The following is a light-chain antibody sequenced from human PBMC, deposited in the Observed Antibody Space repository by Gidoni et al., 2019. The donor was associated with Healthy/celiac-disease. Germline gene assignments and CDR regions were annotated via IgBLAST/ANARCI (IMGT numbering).Light chain of an antibody. J-gene: IGKJ1*01. CDR2: GAS. CDR1: QSVSSSY. Sequence: EIELTQSPGTLSLSPGERATLSCRASQSVSSSYLAWYQQKPGQAPRLLIYGASSRAAGIPDRFSGSGSGTDFTLTISRLEPEDFAVYYCQQYGSSPRTFGQXTKVGIK. V-gene: IGKV3-20*01. CDR3: QQYGSSPRT.